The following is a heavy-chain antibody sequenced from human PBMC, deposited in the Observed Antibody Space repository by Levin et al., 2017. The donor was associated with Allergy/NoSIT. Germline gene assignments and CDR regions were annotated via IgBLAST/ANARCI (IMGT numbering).Heavy chain of an antibody. CDR1: GFTFSSYW. CDR2: IKQEGSEK. Sequence: GESLKISCAASGFTFSSYWMRWVRQAPGKGLEWVANIKQEGSEKDYVDSVRGRFTISRDNAKKSLYLQMNSLRAEDTAVYYCARHAHVYGMDVWGQGTTVTVSS. CDR3: ARHAHVYGMDV. D-gene: IGHD2-2*01. J-gene: IGHJ6*02. V-gene: IGHV3-7*01.